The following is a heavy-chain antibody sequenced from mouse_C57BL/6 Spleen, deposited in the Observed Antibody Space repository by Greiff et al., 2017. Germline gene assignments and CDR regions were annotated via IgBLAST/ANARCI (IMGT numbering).Heavy chain of an antibody. CDR2: INPNNGGT. CDR1: GYTFTDYY. J-gene: IGHJ3*01. CDR3: ARSPDYYAY. Sequence: EVQLQQSGPELVKPGASVKISCKASGYTFTDYYMNWVKQSHGKSLEWIGDINPNNGGTSYNQKFKGKATLTVDKSSSTAYMELRSLTSEDSAVYYCARSPDYYAYWGQGTLVTVSA. V-gene: IGHV1-26*01. D-gene: IGHD1-1*01.